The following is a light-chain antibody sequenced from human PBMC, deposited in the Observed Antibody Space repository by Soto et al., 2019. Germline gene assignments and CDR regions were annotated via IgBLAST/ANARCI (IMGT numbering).Light chain of an antibody. CDR3: QQGNSFPST. CDR1: QGISSH. CDR2: AAS. J-gene: IGKJ5*01. V-gene: IGKV1-9*01. Sequence: QLTQSPSSLSASVGARVTITCRASQGISSHLAWYQQKPGKAPKLLIYAASTLQTGVPSRFSGGGSGTDFTLALSSLQPEDCATYYCQQGNSFPSTFGQGTRLEIK.